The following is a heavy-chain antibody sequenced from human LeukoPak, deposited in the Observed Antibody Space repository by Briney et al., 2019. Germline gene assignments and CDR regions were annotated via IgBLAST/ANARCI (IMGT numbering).Heavy chain of an antibody. CDR3: AKDKGSNSVGTIRYYYNGIDV. CDR2: ISNDGSRT. Sequence: GGSLRLSCAASGFTFSTYSMPWVRQGPGKGLDYVSGISNDGSRTYYAKSVKGRFTVSRDNIKKTLYLQMGSLGAEDMAMYYCAKDKGSNSVGTIRYYYNGIDVWGQGTTVTVSS. D-gene: IGHD2-2*02. CDR1: GFTFSTYS. J-gene: IGHJ6*02. V-gene: IGHV3-64*01.